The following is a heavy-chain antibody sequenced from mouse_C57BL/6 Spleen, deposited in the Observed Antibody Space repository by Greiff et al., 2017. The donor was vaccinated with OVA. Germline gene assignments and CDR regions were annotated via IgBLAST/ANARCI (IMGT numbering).Heavy chain of an antibody. Sequence: VQLQQSGPELVKPGASVKISCKASGYTFTDYYMNWVKQSHGKSLEWIGDINPNNGGTSYNQKFKGKATLTVDKSSSTAYMELRSLTSEDSAVYYCATTTMVTFDYWGQGTTLTVSS. V-gene: IGHV1-26*01. D-gene: IGHD2-2*01. CDR2: INPNNGGT. CDR1: GYTFTDYY. CDR3: ATTTMVTFDY. J-gene: IGHJ2*01.